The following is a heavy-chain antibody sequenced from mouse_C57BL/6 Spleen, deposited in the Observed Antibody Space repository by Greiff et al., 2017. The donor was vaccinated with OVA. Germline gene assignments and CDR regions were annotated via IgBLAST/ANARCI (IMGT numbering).Heavy chain of an antibody. CDR3: ARHGDDYDVGAMDY. D-gene: IGHD2-4*01. CDR1: GFSLTSYG. V-gene: IGHV2-6-1*01. CDR2: IWSDGST. Sequence: QVHVKQSGPGLVAPSQSLSITCTVSGFSLTSYGVHWVRQPPGQGLEWLVVIWSDGSTTYNSALKSRLSISKDNSKSQVFLKMNSLQTDDTAMYYCARHGDDYDVGAMDYWGQGTSVTVSS. J-gene: IGHJ4*01.